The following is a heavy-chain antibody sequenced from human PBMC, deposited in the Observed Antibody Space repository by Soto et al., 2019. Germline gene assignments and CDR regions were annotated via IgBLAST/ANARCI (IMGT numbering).Heavy chain of an antibody. CDR1: GGSMRNYF. D-gene: IGHD6-13*01. Sequence: SETLSLTCTVSGGSMRNYFWTWIRQPPGKGLEWIGYIHYSGTTSFFPSYNPSLRSRVTISEDTSKNQFSLKLLSVTTADTAVYFCAAGEASSRNLAPYYLDYWGQGSLVTVSS. V-gene: IGHV4-59*01. CDR3: AAGEASSRNLAPYYLDY. CDR2: IHYSGTT. J-gene: IGHJ4*02.